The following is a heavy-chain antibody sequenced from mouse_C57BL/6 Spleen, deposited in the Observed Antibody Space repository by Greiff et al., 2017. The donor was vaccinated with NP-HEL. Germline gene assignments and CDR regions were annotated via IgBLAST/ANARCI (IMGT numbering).Heavy chain of an antibody. CDR2: ISYDGSN. D-gene: IGHD2-12*01. J-gene: IGHJ2*01. V-gene: IGHV3-6*01. CDR1: GYSITSGYY. CDR3: ARVQLLYYFDY. Sequence: ESGPGLVKPSQSLSLTCSVTGYSITSGYYWNWIRQFPGNKLEWMGYISYDGSNNYNPSLKNRISITRDTSKNQFFLKLNSVTTEDTATYYCARVQLLYYFDYWGQGTTLTVSS.